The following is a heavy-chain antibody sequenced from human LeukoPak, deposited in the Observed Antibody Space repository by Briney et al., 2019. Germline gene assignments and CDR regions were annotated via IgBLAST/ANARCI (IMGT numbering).Heavy chain of an antibody. V-gene: IGHV4-59*01. J-gene: IGHJ5*02. D-gene: IGHD6-13*01. CDR2: INHSGST. CDR1: GGSINMYY. Sequence: SETLSLTCIVSGGSINMYYWIWIGQPPGKGLEWIGYINHSGSTNYNPSLKSRVTISVDTSKNQFSMKLSSVTPADTAVYYCAIFSMYSRRWQYNWFDPWGQGTLVTVSS. CDR3: AIFSMYSRRWQYNWFDP.